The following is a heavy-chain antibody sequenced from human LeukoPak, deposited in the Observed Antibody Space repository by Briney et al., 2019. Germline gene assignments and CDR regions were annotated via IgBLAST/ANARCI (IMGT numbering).Heavy chain of an antibody. V-gene: IGHV4-59*01. CDR1: GVSISSYY. J-gene: IGHJ4*02. CDR2: IYYSGST. CDR3: ARGSGYDYGFDY. Sequence: SETLSLTCTVSGVSISSYYWSWIRQPPGKGLEWIGHIYYSGSTNYHPSLKSRVTISVDTSKNQFSLRLTSVTAADTAVYYCARGSGYDYGFDYWGQGTLVTVSS. D-gene: IGHD5-12*01.